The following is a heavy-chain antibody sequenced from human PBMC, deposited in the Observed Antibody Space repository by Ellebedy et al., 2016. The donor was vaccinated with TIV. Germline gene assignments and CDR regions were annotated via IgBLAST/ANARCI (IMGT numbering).Heavy chain of an antibody. Sequence: AASVTVSCKASGYTFTSYAIHWVRQAPGQSLEWMGWINPNNGDIRYSQNFQDRVTITRDTSASTAYMEVSSLRSEDTAVYYCARSTTVTWAFDIWGQGTMVTVSS. CDR3: ARSTTVTWAFDI. D-gene: IGHD4-17*01. J-gene: IGHJ3*02. CDR2: INPNNGDI. CDR1: GYTFTSYA. V-gene: IGHV1-3*01.